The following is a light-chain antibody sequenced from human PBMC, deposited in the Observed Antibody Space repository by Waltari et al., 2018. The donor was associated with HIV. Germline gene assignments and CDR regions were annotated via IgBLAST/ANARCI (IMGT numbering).Light chain of an antibody. Sequence: EIVLTQSPATLSLSPGERATLSCRASQSGSSDLAWYQQKPGQAPRLLIYDASNRATGIPARFSGSGSGTDFTLTISSLEPEDFAVYYCQQRSNWIFGQGTRLEIK. V-gene: IGKV3-11*01. CDR2: DAS. J-gene: IGKJ5*01. CDR3: QQRSNWI. CDR1: QSGSSD.